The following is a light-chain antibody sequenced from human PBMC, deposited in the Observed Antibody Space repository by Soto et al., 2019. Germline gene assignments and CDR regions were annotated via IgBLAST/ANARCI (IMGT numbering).Light chain of an antibody. CDR2: DVS. V-gene: IGLV2-23*02. CDR1: SSDVGYYNL. Sequence: QSALTQPASVSGSPGQSITISCTGTSSDVGYYNLVSWYQQHPGKAPKLMIYDVSKRPSGVSDRCSGSKSGNTASLTISGLQAEDEADYYCCSYAGSSFYVFGTGTKLTVL. CDR3: CSYAGSSFYV. J-gene: IGLJ1*01.